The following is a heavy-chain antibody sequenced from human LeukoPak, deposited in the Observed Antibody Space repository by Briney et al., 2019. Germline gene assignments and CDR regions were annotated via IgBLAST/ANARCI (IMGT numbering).Heavy chain of an antibody. CDR3: ARAPYTAMVSYYYYGMDV. J-gene: IGHJ6*02. V-gene: IGHV4-34*01. CDR1: GGSFSGYY. D-gene: IGHD5-18*01. Sequence: SETLSLTCAVYGGSFSGYYWSWIRQPPGKGLEWIGEINHSGSTNYNPSLKSRVTISVDTSKNQFSLKLSSVTAADTAVYYCARAPYTAMVSYYYYGMDVWGQGTTVTVSS. CDR2: INHSGST.